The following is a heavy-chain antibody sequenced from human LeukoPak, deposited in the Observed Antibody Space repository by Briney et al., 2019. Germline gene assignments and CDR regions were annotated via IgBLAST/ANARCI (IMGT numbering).Heavy chain of an antibody. D-gene: IGHD3-10*01. Sequence: PSETLSLTCAVYGGSFSGYYWSWLRQPPEKGLEWIGEINHSGSTNYNPSLKSRVTISVDTSKNQFSLKLSSVTAADTAVYYCARGLRTPYWARGGSGSYHDYWGQGTLVTVSS. V-gene: IGHV4-34*01. J-gene: IGHJ4*02. CDR1: GGSFSGYY. CDR2: INHSGST. CDR3: ARGLRTPYWARGGSGSYHDY.